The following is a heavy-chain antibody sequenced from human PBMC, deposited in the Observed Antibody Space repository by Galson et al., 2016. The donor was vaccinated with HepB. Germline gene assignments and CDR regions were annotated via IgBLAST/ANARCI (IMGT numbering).Heavy chain of an antibody. CDR1: GFTFSSYG. J-gene: IGHJ3*02. Sequence: SLRLSCAASGFTFSSYGMHWVRQAPGKGLEWVAVISYDGSKKYYGDSVKGRFSIPRDNSKNTLDLQMNSLRPDDTAVYYCARLQGLINLAELSFPNALDMWGQGTMVTVSS. CDR3: ARLQGLINLAELSFPNALDM. D-gene: IGHD3-16*02. CDR2: ISYDGSKK. V-gene: IGHV3-30*04.